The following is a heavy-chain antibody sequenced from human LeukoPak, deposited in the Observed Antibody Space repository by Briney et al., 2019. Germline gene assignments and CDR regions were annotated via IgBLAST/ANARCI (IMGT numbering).Heavy chain of an antibody. CDR3: ARGRLRLGLPGFDY. CDR1: GGTFSSYA. J-gene: IGHJ4*02. Sequence: SVKVSCKASGGTFSSYAVSWVRQAPGQGLEWMGRIIPIFGTANYAQKFQGRVTITTDESTSTAYMELSSLRSEDTAVYYCARGRLRLGLPGFDYWGQGTLVTVSS. V-gene: IGHV1-69*05. CDR2: IIPIFGTA. D-gene: IGHD3-16*01.